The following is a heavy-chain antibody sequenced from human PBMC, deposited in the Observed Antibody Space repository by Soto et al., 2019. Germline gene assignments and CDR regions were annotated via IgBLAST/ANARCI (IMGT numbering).Heavy chain of an antibody. CDR1: GFTFSSYS. J-gene: IGHJ6*02. CDR2: ISSSSSYI. CDR3: ARESWRIVEVRRYYYAMDV. Sequence: GGSLRLSCAASGFTFSSYSMNWVRQGPGKRLEWVSSISSSSSYIYYADSVKGRFTISRENAKNSLYLQMNSLRAEDTAVYYCARESWRIVEVRRYYYAMDVWGQGTTVTVSS. V-gene: IGHV3-21*01. D-gene: IGHD2-15*01.